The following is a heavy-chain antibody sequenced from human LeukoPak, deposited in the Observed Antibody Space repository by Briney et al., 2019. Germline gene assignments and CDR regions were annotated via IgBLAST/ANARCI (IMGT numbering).Heavy chain of an antibody. CDR2: IIPIFGTA. J-gene: IGHJ4*02. CDR3: AREHPSGYYYDSSGYVYFDY. V-gene: IGHV1-69*05. Sequence: ASVKVSCKASGGTFSRYAISWVRQAPGQGLEWMGRIIPIFGTANYAQKFQGRVTITTDESTSTAYMELSSLRSEDTAVYYCAREHPSGYYYDSSGYVYFDYWGQGTLVTVSS. D-gene: IGHD3-22*01. CDR1: GGTFSRYA.